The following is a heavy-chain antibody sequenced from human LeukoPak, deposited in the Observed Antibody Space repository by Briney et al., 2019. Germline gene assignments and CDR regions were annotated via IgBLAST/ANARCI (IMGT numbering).Heavy chain of an antibody. Sequence: GGSLRLSCAGSGFTFGRYWMSWVRQAPGKGLEWVASINQGGSRLHYLDSVTGRFIISRDDAENSLFLQMTRLRVDDTAVYYCARLKDDVTKLDYWGQGTLVSVSS. CDR2: INQGGSRL. V-gene: IGHV3-7*01. D-gene: IGHD2-8*01. CDR3: ARLKDDVTKLDY. CDR1: GFTFGRYW. J-gene: IGHJ4*02.